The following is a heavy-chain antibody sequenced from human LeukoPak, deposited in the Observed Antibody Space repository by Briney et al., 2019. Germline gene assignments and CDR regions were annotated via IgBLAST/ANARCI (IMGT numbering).Heavy chain of an antibody. CDR3: ARGRSTYYDILTGCLFDY. CDR2: INHSGST. V-gene: IGHV4-34*01. Sequence: SETLSLTCAVYGGSFSGYYWSWIRQPPGKGLEWIGEINHSGSTNYNPSLKSRVTISVDASKNQFSLKLSSVTAADTAVYYCARGRSTYYDILTGCLFDYWGQGTLVTVSS. D-gene: IGHD3-9*01. CDR1: GGSFSGYY. J-gene: IGHJ4*02.